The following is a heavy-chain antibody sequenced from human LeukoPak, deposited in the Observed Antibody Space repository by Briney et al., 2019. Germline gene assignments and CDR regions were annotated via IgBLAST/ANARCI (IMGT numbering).Heavy chain of an antibody. V-gene: IGHV3-23*01. CDR3: AKGQTSYFDY. CDR1: GFTFSSYA. J-gene: IGHJ4*02. CDR2: ISCSGGST. Sequence: PAESLGLSCVVSGFTFSSYAMSWVRQAPGKGLEWVSAISCSGGSTYYADSVKGRFTISRDNSKNTLYLQMNSLRAEDTAVYYCAKGQTSYFDYWGQGTLVTVSS.